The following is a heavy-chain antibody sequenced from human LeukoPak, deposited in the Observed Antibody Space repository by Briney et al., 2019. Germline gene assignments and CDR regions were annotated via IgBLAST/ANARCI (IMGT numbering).Heavy chain of an antibody. CDR3: ASGIAAAGTSTAKDYYYYGMDV. Sequence: PGGSLRLSCAASGFTFSNYYMSWIRQAPGKGLEWVSYISSSGSTIYYADSVKGRFTISRDNAKNSLYPQMNSLRAEDTAVYYCASGIAAAGTSTAKDYYYYGMDVWGQGTTVTVSS. D-gene: IGHD6-13*01. V-gene: IGHV3-11*01. CDR2: ISSSGSTI. J-gene: IGHJ6*02. CDR1: GFTFSNYY.